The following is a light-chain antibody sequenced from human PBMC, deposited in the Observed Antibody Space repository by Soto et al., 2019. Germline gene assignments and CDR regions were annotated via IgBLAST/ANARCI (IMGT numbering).Light chain of an antibody. CDR3: QQYNSDSFYT. Sequence: DIQLTQSPSTLSASVGDRVAITCRASQSFGTWLAWYQQKPGNAPNLLIYRTSSLGRGVPSRFSGGGSGTEFTLTIRSLQPDDFATYYCQQYNSDSFYTFGQGTKVEIK. CDR2: RTS. V-gene: IGKV1-5*03. CDR1: QSFGTW. J-gene: IGKJ2*01.